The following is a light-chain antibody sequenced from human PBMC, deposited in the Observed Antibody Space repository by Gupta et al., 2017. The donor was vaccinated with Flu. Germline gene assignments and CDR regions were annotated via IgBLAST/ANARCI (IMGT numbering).Light chain of an antibody. J-gene: IGLJ3*02. Sequence: QSALTQPAPVSGSPGQSLAISCTGSTSDVGAYNYVSWYQQNPGKAPKLIIYDVTNRPSGVSTRFSGSKSGNTASLTISGLQAEDEADYYCSSYGAVGLFGGGTKVTVL. CDR2: DVT. CDR1: TSDVGAYNY. V-gene: IGLV2-14*01. CDR3: SSYGAVGL.